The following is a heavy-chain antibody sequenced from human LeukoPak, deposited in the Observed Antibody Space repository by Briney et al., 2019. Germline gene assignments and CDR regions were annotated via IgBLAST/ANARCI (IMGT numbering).Heavy chain of an antibody. Sequence: GGSLRLSCAASGFTFGSSAMGWVRQAPGKGLKWVSSISSSGDTTNYADSVKGRFTISRDTYKNTLYLQMTSLRAEDTALYYCAKGLYSAYSDWGQGTLVAVSS. CDR3: AKGLYSAYSD. CDR2: ISSSGDTT. CDR1: GFTFGSSA. D-gene: IGHD3-22*01. J-gene: IGHJ4*02. V-gene: IGHV3-23*01.